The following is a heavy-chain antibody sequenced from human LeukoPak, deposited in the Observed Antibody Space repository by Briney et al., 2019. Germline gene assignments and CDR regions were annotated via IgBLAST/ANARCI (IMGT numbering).Heavy chain of an antibody. CDR3: ARDPVTGTTF. CDR1: GFTVSSNY. J-gene: IGHJ4*02. CDR2: IYSGGST. D-gene: IGHD1-1*01. Sequence: PGGSLRLSXAASGFTVSSNYMSWVRQAPGKGLEWVSVIYSGGSTYYADSVKGRFTISRGNSKNTLYLQMNSLRAEDTAVYYCARDPVTGTTFWGQGTLVTVSS. V-gene: IGHV3-66*02.